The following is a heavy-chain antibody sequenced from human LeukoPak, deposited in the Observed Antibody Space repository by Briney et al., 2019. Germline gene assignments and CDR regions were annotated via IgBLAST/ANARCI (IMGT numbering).Heavy chain of an antibody. CDR2: INPNNGGT. D-gene: IGHD3-22*01. V-gene: IGHV1-2*02. J-gene: IGHJ6*01. CDR3: ARGAVPIDMRVVVIPRVGHYG. Sequence: ASVKVSCKASGYTFTGYYIHWVRQAPGQGLEWMGWINPNNGGTNYAQKFQDRVTMTRNTSINTAYMELSSLRSDDTAVYYCARGAVPIDMRVVVIPRVGHYG. CDR1: GYTFTGYY.